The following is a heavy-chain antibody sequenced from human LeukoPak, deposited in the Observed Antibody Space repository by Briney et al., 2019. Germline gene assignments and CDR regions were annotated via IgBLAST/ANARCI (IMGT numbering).Heavy chain of an antibody. Sequence: GGSLRLSCAASGFTFRSYAMNWVRQAPGKGLEWVSAISGSGGSTYYVDSVKGRFTISRDNSENTLYLQMSSLRAEDTAVYYCAKERDTRGYFDYWGQGALVTVSS. D-gene: IGHD3-22*01. CDR3: AKERDTRGYFDY. CDR2: ISGSGGST. J-gene: IGHJ4*02. V-gene: IGHV3-23*01. CDR1: GFTFRSYA.